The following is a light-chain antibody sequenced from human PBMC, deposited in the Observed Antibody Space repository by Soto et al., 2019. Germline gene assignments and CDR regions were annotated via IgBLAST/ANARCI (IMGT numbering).Light chain of an antibody. Sequence: EIVMTQSPVTLSLSPGERATLSCRASESVSNNLAWYQQKAGQAPRLLIYGASTRATGIPARFSGSGSGTEFTLTISSLQSEDFAVYYCQQYSIWRTFGQVTKVDFK. CDR1: ESVSNN. J-gene: IGKJ1*01. CDR3: QQYSIWRT. CDR2: GAS. V-gene: IGKV3-15*01.